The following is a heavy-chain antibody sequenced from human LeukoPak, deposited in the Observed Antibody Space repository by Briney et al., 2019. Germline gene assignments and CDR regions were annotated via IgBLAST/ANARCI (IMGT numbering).Heavy chain of an antibody. CDR1: GDSISSYY. J-gene: IGHJ4*02. V-gene: IGHV4-59*08. D-gene: IGHD2-15*01. CDR2: IYYSGST. Sequence: PSETLSLTCTVSGDSISSYYWSWIRQPPGKGLEWIGYIYYSGSTNYNPSLKSRVTIPVDTSRNQFSLKLSSVTAADTAVYYCARHPGSRYFDYWGQGTLVTVSS. CDR3: ARHPGSRYFDY.